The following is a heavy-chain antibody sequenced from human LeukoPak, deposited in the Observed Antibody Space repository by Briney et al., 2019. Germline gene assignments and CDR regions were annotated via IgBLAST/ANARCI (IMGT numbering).Heavy chain of an antibody. CDR1: GFTFSSYS. V-gene: IGHV3-21*01. CDR2: ISSSSSYI. D-gene: IGHD5-24*01. J-gene: IGHJ4*02. Sequence: GGSLRLSCAASGFTFSSYSVNWVRQAPGKGLEWVSSISSSSSYIYYADSVKGRFTISRDNAKNSLYLQMNSLGAEDTAVYYCARNSRDGYTGFDYWGQGTLVTVSS. CDR3: ARNSRDGYTGFDY.